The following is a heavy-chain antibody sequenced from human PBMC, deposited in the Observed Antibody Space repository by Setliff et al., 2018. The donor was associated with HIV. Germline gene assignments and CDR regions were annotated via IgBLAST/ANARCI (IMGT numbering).Heavy chain of an antibody. CDR2: IYPGESET. CDR3: ARHRHSSSFLIENFDS. Sequence: PGGSLRLSCAGSGFTFSTYWMSWVRQMPGKGLEWMGAIYPGESETRYGPSFQGQVTISADKSINTAYVQWSSLKASDTAMYYCARHRHSSSFLIENFDSWGQGTLVTVSS. V-gene: IGHV5-51*01. J-gene: IGHJ4*02. CDR1: GFTFSTYW. D-gene: IGHD6-6*01.